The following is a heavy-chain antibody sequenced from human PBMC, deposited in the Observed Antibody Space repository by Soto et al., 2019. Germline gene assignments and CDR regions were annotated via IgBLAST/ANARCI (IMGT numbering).Heavy chain of an antibody. CDR3: ARVEGRGGSCYYDY. CDR2: IGTAGDT. J-gene: IGHJ4*02. Sequence: GGSLRLSCVASGFTFSSYDMHWVRQATGKGLEWVSAIGTAGDTYYPGSVKGRFTISRENAKNSLYLQMNSLRAGDTAVYYCARVEGRGGSCYYDYWGQGPLVTVS. CDR1: GFTFSSYD. V-gene: IGHV3-13*01. D-gene: IGHD2-15*01.